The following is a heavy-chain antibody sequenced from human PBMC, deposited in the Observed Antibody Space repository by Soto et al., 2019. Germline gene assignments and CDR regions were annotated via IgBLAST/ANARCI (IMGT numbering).Heavy chain of an antibody. CDR1: GFTFSSYG. V-gene: IGHV3-30*18. CDR3: AKAPMVAATRGYYYYGMDV. Sequence: QVQLVESGGGVVQPGRSLRLSCAASGFTFSSYGMHWVHQAPGKGLEWVAVISYDGSNKYYADSVKGRFTISRDNSKNTPYLPLNSLRAEDTAVYYCAKAPMVAATRGYYYYGMDVWGQGTTVTVSS. CDR2: ISYDGSNK. D-gene: IGHD2-15*01. J-gene: IGHJ6*02.